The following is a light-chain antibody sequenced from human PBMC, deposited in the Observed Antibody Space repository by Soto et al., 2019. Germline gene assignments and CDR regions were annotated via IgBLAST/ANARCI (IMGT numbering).Light chain of an antibody. J-gene: IGKJ3*01. CDR1: QSVSSSY. Sequence: EIVLTQSPGTLSLSPGERATLSCRASQSVSSSYLAWYQQKPGQAPRLLIYGASSRATGIPDRFSGSGSGTDFTLTISRLEPGDFAVYYCQQYGSFXPGTKVDIK. CDR3: QQYGS. CDR2: GAS. V-gene: IGKV3-20*01.